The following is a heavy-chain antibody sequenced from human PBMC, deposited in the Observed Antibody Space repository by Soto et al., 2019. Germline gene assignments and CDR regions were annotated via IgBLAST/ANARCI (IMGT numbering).Heavy chain of an antibody. CDR2: IRSKAYGGTT. D-gene: IGHD3-9*01. CDR3: TRAGRYFDWLLPHAEYFQH. J-gene: IGHJ1*01. Sequence: GGSLRLSCTASGFTFGYYAMSWVRQAPGKGLEWVGFIRSKAYGGTTEYAASVKGRFTISRDDSKSIAYLQMNSLKTEDTAVYYCTRAGRYFDWLLPHAEYFQHWGQGTLVTVSS. V-gene: IGHV3-49*04. CDR1: GFTFGYYA.